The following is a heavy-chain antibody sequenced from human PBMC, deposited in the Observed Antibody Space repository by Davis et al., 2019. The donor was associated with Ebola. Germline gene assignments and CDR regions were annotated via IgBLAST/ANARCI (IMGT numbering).Heavy chain of an antibody. V-gene: IGHV3-48*03. CDR2: ISSSGSTI. CDR1: GFTFSSYE. D-gene: IGHD6-19*01. Sequence: GGSLRLSCAASGFTFSSYEMNWVRQAPGKGLEWVSYISSSGSTIYYADSVKGRFTISRDNAKNSLYLQMNSLRAEDTAVYYCAIAVAGTDYYYGMDVWGQGTTVTVSS. J-gene: IGHJ6*02. CDR3: AIAVAGTDYYYGMDV.